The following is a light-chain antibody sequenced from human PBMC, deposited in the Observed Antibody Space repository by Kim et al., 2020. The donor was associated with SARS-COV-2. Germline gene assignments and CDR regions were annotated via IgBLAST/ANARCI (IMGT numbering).Light chain of an antibody. J-gene: IGLJ2*01. CDR1: SSSIGASYD. V-gene: IGLV1-40*01. Sequence: IHIPSTGSSSSIGASYDIHLNPQHPGTAPNPTISGNIGRPSGFPARIAGSRSGTSASLAITVRPTEDEADYYCQSYDNSLSGFVIFGRGTKLTVL. CDR2: GNI. CDR3: QSYDNSLSGFVI.